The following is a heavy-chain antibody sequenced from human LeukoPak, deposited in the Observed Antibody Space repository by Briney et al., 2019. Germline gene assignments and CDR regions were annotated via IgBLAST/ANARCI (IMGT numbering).Heavy chain of an antibody. CDR3: ARGSRSYDNSNYLNY. Sequence: GGSLRLSCAVSGFTFTSYWMSWVRQAPGKGLEWVANIRQDGSEKYYVDSVKGRFSISRDNAKKSLYLQMNSLRADDTAVYYCARGSRSYDNSNYLNYWGQGSLVTVSS. CDR2: IRQDGSEK. V-gene: IGHV3-7*05. CDR1: GFTFTSYW. D-gene: IGHD4-11*01. J-gene: IGHJ4*02.